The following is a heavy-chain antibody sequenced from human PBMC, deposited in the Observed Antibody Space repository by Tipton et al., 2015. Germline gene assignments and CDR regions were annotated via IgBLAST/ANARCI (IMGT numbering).Heavy chain of an antibody. CDR3: ARARGRHGGLFDS. J-gene: IGHJ4*02. CDR1: GGSISRYY. D-gene: IGHD4-23*01. V-gene: IGHV4-59*01. Sequence: TLSLTCTVSGGSISRYYWSWIRQAPGGGLEWIGYIYYSGSTNYNPSLKSRVTISVDTSKTQFSLKMSSVTASDTAVYYCARARGRHGGLFDSWGQGILVTVSS. CDR2: IYYSGST.